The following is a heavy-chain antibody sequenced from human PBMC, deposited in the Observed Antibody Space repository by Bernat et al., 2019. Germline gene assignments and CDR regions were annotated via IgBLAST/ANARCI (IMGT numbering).Heavy chain of an antibody. Sequence: QVQLVESGGGVVQPGRSLRLSCAASGFTFSSYAMHWVRQAPGKGLEWVAVISYDGSNKYYAASVKGRFTISRDNSKNTLYLQMNSMRAEDTAVYYCAREGIAVGVFTRAFDIWGQGTMVTVSS. V-gene: IGHV3-30-3*01. D-gene: IGHD6-19*01. CDR1: GFTFSSYA. J-gene: IGHJ3*02. CDR3: AREGIAVGVFTRAFDI. CDR2: ISYDGSNK.